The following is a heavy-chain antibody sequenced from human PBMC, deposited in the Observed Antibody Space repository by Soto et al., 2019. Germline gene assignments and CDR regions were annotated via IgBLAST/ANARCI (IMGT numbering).Heavy chain of an antibody. CDR1: GFTFSSNA. V-gene: IGHV3-30*04. CDR2: ILYDGSNK. CDR3: AREPRGGLDAFDI. Sequence: GGSLRLSCAASGFTFSSNAMHWVSQAPGKGLEWVAVILYDGSNKYYADFVKGRFTISRDNSKNMLYLQMNSLRAEDTAVYYCAREPRGGLDAFDIWGQGTMVTVSS. J-gene: IGHJ3*02.